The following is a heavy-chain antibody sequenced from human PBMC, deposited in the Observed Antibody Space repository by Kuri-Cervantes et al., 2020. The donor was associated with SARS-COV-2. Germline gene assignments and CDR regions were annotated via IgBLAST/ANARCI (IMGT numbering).Heavy chain of an antibody. CDR3: ARGVGTTPYDAFDI. CDR1: GFIFSNYW. V-gene: IGHV3-7*01. D-gene: IGHD1-26*01. J-gene: IGHJ3*02. Sequence: GGSLRLSCAASGFIFSNYWMSWVRHAPGRGLEWVANIKQDGSEEFYVDSVKGRFTVSRDSAKNSLYLQMNSLRAEDTAVYYCARGVGTTPYDAFDIWGQGTMVTVSS. CDR2: IKQDGSEE.